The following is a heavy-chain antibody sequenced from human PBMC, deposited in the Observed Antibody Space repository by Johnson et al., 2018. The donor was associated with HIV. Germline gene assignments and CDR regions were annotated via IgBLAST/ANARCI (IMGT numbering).Heavy chain of an antibody. CDR3: ARDRGVYDALNI. Sequence: VQLVESGGGVVRPGGSLRLSCAASGFTFNDYGMSWVRQAPGKGLEWVSGLNWNGGSTGYADSVKGRFTISRDNSKNTLYLQMNSLRAEDTAVYYCARDRGVYDALNIWGHGTLVTVSS. CDR1: GFTFNDYG. D-gene: IGHD3-10*01. J-gene: IGHJ3*02. V-gene: IGHV3-20*04. CDR2: LNWNGGST.